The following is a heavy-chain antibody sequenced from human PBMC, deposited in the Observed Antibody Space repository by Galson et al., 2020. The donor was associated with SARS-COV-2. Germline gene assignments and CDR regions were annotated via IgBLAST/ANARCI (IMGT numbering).Heavy chain of an antibody. V-gene: IGHV3-7*04. D-gene: IGHD7-27*01. J-gene: IGHJ4*02. Sequence: GESLKISCVGSGFTFSSHWMNWVRQAPGKGLEWEADIKPDGSDKYYVDSVKGRFTIARDNAKKSLYLQMNSLGAEDTAVYYCARGHWGRDYWGQGTLVTVSS. CDR2: IKPDGSDK. CDR3: ARGHWGRDY. CDR1: GFTFSSHW.